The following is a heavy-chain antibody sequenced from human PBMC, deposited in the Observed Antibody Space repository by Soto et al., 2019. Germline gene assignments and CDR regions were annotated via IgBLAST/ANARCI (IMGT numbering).Heavy chain of an antibody. CDR3: ARGEYYYDSSGYYHEGYNWFDP. V-gene: IGHV4-31*03. D-gene: IGHD3-22*01. CDR1: GGSISSGGYY. Sequence: SETLSLTCTVSGGSISSGGYYWSWIRKHPGKGLEWIGYIYYSGSTYYNPSLKSRVTISVDTSKNQFSLKLSSVTAADTAVYYCARGEYYYDSSGYYHEGYNWFDPWGQGTLVTVSS. CDR2: IYYSGST. J-gene: IGHJ5*02.